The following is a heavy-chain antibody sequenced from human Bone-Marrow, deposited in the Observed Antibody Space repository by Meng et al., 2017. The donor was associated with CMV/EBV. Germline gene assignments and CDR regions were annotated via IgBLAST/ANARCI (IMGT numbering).Heavy chain of an antibody. V-gene: IGHV1-2*02. Sequence: ASVKVSCKASGYTFTSYGISWVRQATGQGLEWMGWINPNSGGTNYAQKFQGRVTMTRDTSISTAYMELSRLRSDDTAVYYCARSGRSGYDNWGQGTLVTVSS. CDR3: ARSGRSGYDN. D-gene: IGHD3-3*01. CDR2: INPNSGGT. J-gene: IGHJ4*02. CDR1: GYTFTSYG.